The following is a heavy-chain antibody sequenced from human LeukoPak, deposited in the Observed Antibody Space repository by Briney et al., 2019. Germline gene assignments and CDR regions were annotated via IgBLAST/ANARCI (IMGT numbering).Heavy chain of an antibody. J-gene: IGHJ6*02. CDR1: GGSFSGYY. D-gene: IGHD2-15*01. Sequence: SETLSLTCAVYGGSFSGYYWSWIRQPPGKGLEWIGEINHSGSTNYNPSLKSRVTISVDTSKNQFSLKLSSVTAADTAVYYCARHGYCSGGSCFYYYYGMDVWGQGTTVTVSS. CDR3: ARHGYCSGGSCFYYYYGMDV. V-gene: IGHV4-34*01. CDR2: INHSGST.